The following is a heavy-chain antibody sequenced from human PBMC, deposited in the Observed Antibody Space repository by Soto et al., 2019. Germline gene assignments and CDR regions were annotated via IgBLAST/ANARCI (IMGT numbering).Heavy chain of an antibody. V-gene: IGHV4-39*01. CDR3: ARQRYYGSDFDY. CDR1: GGSISSSSYY. D-gene: IGHD3-10*01. CDR2: IYYSGST. Sequence: SETLSLTCTVSGGSISSSSYYWGWIRQPPGKGLEWIGSIYYSGSTYYNPSLKSRVTISVDTSKNQFSLKLSSVTAADTAVYYCARQRYYGSDFDYWGQGTLVTVSS. J-gene: IGHJ4*02.